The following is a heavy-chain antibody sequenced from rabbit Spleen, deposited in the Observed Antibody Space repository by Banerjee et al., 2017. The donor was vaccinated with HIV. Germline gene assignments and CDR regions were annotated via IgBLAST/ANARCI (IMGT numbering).Heavy chain of an antibody. J-gene: IGHJ4*01. CDR2: IYTGNVKT. CDR1: GFDFSRGYD. V-gene: IGHV1S45*01. Sequence: QEQLVESGGGLVKPGASLTLTCKASGFDFSRGYDMCWVRQAPGKGLEWIGCIYTGNVKTFYASCAKGRFAISKTSSTTVTLQMTSLTVADTATYFCARDAGSGHYIDAYFDLWGPGTLVTVS. D-gene: IGHD8-1*01. CDR3: ARDAGSGHYIDAYFDL.